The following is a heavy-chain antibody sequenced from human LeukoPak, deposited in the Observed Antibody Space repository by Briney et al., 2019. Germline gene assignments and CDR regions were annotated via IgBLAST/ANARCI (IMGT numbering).Heavy chain of an antibody. V-gene: IGHV3-23*01. J-gene: IGHJ4*02. CDR3: AKGPLYYDSSGYLDY. Sequence: GGSLRLSCAASGFAFSSYAMSWVRQAPGKGLEWVSAISGSGGSTYYADSVKGRFTISRDNSKNTLYLQMNSLRAEDTAVYYCAKGPLYYDSSGYLDYWGQGTLVTVSS. CDR1: GFAFSSYA. D-gene: IGHD3-22*01. CDR2: ISGSGGST.